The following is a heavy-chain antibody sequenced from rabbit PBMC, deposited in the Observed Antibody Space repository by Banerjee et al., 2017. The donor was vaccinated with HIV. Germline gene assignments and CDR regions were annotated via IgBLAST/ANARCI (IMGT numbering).Heavy chain of an antibody. CDR1: GFSFSSTYW. J-gene: IGHJ4*01. CDR2: IYNSDGST. D-gene: IGHD4-1*01. V-gene: IGHV1S47*01. Sequence: QEQLEESGGGLVKPEGSLTLTCTASGFSFSSTYWICWVSQAPGKGPEWIACIYNSDGSTYYASWVNGRFTISRSTSLNTVTLQMTSLTAADTATYFCARDLAGVIGWNFNLWGPGSLVTVS. CDR3: ARDLAGVIGWNFNL.